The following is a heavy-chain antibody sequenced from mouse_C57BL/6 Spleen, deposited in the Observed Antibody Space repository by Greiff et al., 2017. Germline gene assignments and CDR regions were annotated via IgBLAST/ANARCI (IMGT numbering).Heavy chain of an antibody. D-gene: IGHD1-1*01. J-gene: IGHJ2*01. CDR1: GYTFTSYW. V-gene: IGHV1-72*01. CDR2: IDPNSGGT. Sequence: QVQLKQPGAELVKPGASVKLSCKASGYTFTSYWMHWVKQRPGRGLEWIGRIDPNSGGTKYNEKFKSKATLTVNKPSSTAYMQLSSLTSEDSAVYCCTSYYGSSPLFDYWGQGTTLTVSS. CDR3: TSYYGSSPLFDY.